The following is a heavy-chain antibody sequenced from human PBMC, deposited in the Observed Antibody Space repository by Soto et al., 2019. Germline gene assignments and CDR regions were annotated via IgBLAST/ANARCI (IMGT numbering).Heavy chain of an antibody. CDR1: GFTFSSYG. V-gene: IGHV3-30*18. CDR2: ISYDGSNK. Sequence: PGGSLRLSCAASGFTFSSYGMHWVRQAPGKGLEWVAVISYDGSNKYYADSVKGRFTISRDNSKNTLYLQMNSLRAEDTAKYYCANYIQVGFPSQHSYFDYWGQGTLVTVSS. CDR3: ANYIQVGFPSQHSYFDY. J-gene: IGHJ4*02. D-gene: IGHD5-18*01.